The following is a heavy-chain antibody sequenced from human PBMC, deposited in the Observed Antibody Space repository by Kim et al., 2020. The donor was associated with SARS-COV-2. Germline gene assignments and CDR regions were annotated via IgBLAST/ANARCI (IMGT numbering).Heavy chain of an antibody. Sequence: GGSLRLSCAASGFTFSSYAMSWVRQAPGKGLEWVSAISGSGGSTYYADSVKGRFTISRDNSKNTLYLQMNSLRAEDTAVYYCAKGVAWGELLVYHVYPYYYGMDVGGQGTTVTVSS. CDR3: AKGVAWGELLVYHVYPYYYGMDV. D-gene: IGHD1-26*01. J-gene: IGHJ6*02. CDR2: ISGSGGST. CDR1: GFTFSSYA. V-gene: IGHV3-23*01.